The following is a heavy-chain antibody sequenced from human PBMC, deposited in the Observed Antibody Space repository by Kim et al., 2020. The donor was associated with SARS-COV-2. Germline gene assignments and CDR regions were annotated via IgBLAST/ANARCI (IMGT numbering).Heavy chain of an antibody. V-gene: IGHV3-23*01. D-gene: IGHD3-22*01. J-gene: IGHJ4*02. CDR3: AKDHESSGWPTFDY. Sequence: YADSVKGRFTVSRDNVKNTLYLQMDDLRAEDTALYYCAKDHESSGWPTFDYWGQGTLVTVSS.